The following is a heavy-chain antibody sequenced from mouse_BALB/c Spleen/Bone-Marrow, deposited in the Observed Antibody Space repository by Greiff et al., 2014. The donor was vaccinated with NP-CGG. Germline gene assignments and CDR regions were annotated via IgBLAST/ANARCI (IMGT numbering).Heavy chain of an antibody. D-gene: IGHD3-1*01. J-gene: IGHJ2*01. CDR1: GFSLTTYG. CDR3: ARNHRGYYFDY. CDR2: IWTGGST. Sequence: QVQLQQPGPGLVQPSQSLSITCTVSGFSLTTYGVHWVRQSPGKGLEWLGVIWTGGSTDYNAAFISRLSISEDNSKSRVFFEMNSLQANDTAIYYCARNHRGYYFDYWGQGTTLTVSS. V-gene: IGHV2-2*02.